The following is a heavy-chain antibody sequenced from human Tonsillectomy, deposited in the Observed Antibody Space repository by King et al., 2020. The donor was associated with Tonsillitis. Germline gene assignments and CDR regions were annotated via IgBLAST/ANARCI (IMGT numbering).Heavy chain of an antibody. CDR3: AKSCSSTSCSHAAEYFQH. D-gene: IGHD2-2*01. Sequence: EVQLLESGGGLVQPGGSLRLSCAASGFTFSSYAMSWVRQAPGKGLEWVSAISGSGGSTYYADSVKGRFTISRDNSKNTLYLQMNSLRAEDTAVYYCAKSCSSTSCSHAAEYFQHWGQGTLVTVSS. CDR2: ISGSGGST. J-gene: IGHJ1*01. V-gene: IGHV3-23*01. CDR1: GFTFSSYA.